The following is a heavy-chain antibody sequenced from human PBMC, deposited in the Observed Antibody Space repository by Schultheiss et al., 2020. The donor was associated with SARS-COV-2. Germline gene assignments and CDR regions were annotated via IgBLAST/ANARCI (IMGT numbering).Heavy chain of an antibody. D-gene: IGHD6-13*01. CDR2: ISTTGGRT. J-gene: IGHJ4*02. Sequence: GGSLRLSCAASGFSFSNYAMKWVRQAPGKGLECVSAISTTGGRTYYADSVQGRFTISRDSAKNSLYLQMDNLRDEDTAVYYCARAKYSSSYDYWGQGTLVTVSS. CDR3: ARAKYSSSYDY. V-gene: IGHV3-64*04. CDR1: GFSFSNYA.